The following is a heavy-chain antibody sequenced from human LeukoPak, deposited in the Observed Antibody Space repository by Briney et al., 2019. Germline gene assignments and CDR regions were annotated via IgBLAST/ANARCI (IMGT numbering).Heavy chain of an antibody. Sequence: ASVKVSCKASGYTFTGYYMQWVRQAPGQGLEWMGWINPNSGGTNYAQKFQGRVTMTRDTSISTAYMELSRLRSDDTAVYYCARGRGYDFWSGELANDYWGQGTLVTVSS. D-gene: IGHD3-3*01. CDR2: INPNSGGT. V-gene: IGHV1-2*02. CDR3: ARGRGYDFWSGELANDY. CDR1: GYTFTGYY. J-gene: IGHJ4*02.